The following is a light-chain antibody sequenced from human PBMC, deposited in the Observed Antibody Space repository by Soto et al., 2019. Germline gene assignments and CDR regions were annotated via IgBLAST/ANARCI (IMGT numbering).Light chain of an antibody. CDR1: QSLSNSF. Sequence: EIVLTQYPGNRSLSPGERATLSCRASQSLSNSFIAWYQQKPGQAPRLLMYDTSSRATGIPDRFSGSGSGTDCTLTISRLENEDFAVYYCQQYGSSQIIFGQGTRLEIK. J-gene: IGKJ5*01. CDR2: DTS. V-gene: IGKV3-20*01. CDR3: QQYGSSQII.